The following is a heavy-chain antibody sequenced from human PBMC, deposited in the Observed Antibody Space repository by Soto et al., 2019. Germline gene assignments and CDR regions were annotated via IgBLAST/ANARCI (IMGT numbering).Heavy chain of an antibody. CDR1: GFSFSNYG. CDR3: AKDRVIQLLPIWPDP. D-gene: IGHD2-2*01. CDR2: VSIDGNNK. Sequence: GGSLILSCLASGFSFSNYGMHWVRQAPGKWLEWVAFVSIDGNNKYYAESVKGRFTISRDNAKNTLYLQVDRLTVDDTAVYYCAKDRVIQLLPIWPDPWGQGTLVTVS. J-gene: IGHJ5*02. V-gene: IGHV3-30*18.